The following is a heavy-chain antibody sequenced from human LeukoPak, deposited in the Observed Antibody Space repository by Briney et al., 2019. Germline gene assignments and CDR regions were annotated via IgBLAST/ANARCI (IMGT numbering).Heavy chain of an antibody. Sequence: SETLSLTCTVSGGSISSYYWSWIRQPPGKGLEWIGYIYYSGSTNYNPSLKSRVTISVDTSKNQFSLKLSSVTAADTAVYYCARTSRGERRGLHWGQGTLVTVSS. CDR2: IYYSGST. J-gene: IGHJ4*02. CDR1: GGSISSYY. CDR3: ARTSRGERRGLH. V-gene: IGHV4-59*08. D-gene: IGHD1-1*01.